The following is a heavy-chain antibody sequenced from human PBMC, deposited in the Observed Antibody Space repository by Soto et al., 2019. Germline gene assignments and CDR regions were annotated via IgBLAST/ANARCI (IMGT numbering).Heavy chain of an antibody. Sequence: QVQLVQSGAEVKKPGASVKASCKASGYTFTSYAMHWVRQDPGQRLEWMGWINAGNGNTKYSQKFQGRVTITRDTSASTAYMELSSLRSEDTAVYYCARSHDYGDPCDYWGQGTLVTVSS. V-gene: IGHV1-3*01. CDR2: INAGNGNT. D-gene: IGHD4-17*01. CDR3: ARSHDYGDPCDY. J-gene: IGHJ4*02. CDR1: GYTFTSYA.